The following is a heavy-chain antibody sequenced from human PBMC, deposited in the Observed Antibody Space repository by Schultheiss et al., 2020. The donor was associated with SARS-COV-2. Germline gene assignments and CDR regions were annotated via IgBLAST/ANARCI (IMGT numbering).Heavy chain of an antibody. CDR2: INPNSGGT. CDR3: AREVPPGAGPVPHD. V-gene: IGHV1-2*02. Sequence: ASVKVSCKASGYTFTGYYMHWVRQAPGQGLEWMGWINPNSGGTNYAQKFQGRVTMTRDTSISTAYMELSRLRSDDTAVYYCAREVPPGAGPVPHDWGQGTLVTVSS. D-gene: IGHD6-13*01. CDR1: GYTFTGYY. J-gene: IGHJ4*02.